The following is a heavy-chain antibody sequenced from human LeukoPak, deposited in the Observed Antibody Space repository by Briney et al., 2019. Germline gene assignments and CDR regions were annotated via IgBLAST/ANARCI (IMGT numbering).Heavy chain of an antibody. D-gene: IGHD3-9*01. CDR3: ARDGGLLRYFDY. V-gene: IGHV4-30-4*01. Sequence: PSQTLSLTCTVSGGSISSGDYYWSWLRQPPGTGLEWIGYIYYSGSTYYNPSLKSRVTISVDTSKNQFSLKLSSVTAADTAVYYCARDGGLLRYFDYWGQGTLVTVSS. J-gene: IGHJ4*02. CDR1: GGSISSGDYY. CDR2: IYYSGST.